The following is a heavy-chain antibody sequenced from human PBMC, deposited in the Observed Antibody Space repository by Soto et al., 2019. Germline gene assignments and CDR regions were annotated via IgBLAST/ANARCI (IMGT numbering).Heavy chain of an antibody. D-gene: IGHD3-16*01. Sequence: EVHLVEAGGGLVKPGASLTLSCAASGFTFGSFTLNWVRQAPGKGLEWVSSISSSSAYIYYAESLKGRFTISRDNARSTLYLQMNSLRLDDTAVYFCARDGLTFGGDWGQGTLVAVSS. J-gene: IGHJ4*02. CDR2: ISSSSAYI. V-gene: IGHV3-21*06. CDR1: GFTFGSFT. CDR3: ARDGLTFGGD.